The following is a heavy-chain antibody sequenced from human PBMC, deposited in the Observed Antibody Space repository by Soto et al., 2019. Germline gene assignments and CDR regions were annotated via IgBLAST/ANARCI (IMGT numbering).Heavy chain of an antibody. Sequence: SETLSLTRPVSGVSIKNGTLFWAWIRQSSGMGLARIGSAFQTGKTETTYYNPSLEGRIRISVDTSKNQFSLTLTSLTAADTAIYFWAMISWDLGDNFFRPWGQGTLVTVSS. J-gene: IGHJ5*02. CDR1: GVSIKNGTLF. D-gene: IGHD1-26*01. CDR3: AMISWDLGDNFFRP. V-gene: IGHV4-39*01. CDR2: AFQTGKTETT.